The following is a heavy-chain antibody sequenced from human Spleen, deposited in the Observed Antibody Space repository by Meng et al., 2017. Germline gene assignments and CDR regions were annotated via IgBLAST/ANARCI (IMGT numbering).Heavy chain of an antibody. CDR3: AANRDGFDP. CDR1: GGSISSGGYY. Sequence: LQESGPGLVSPSPPRSLPCTVSGGSISSGGYYWSWIRQHPGKGLEWIGHMYYSGSTYYNPSLKSRVTISVDTSQNQFSLKLSSVTAADTAVYYCAANRDGFDPWGQGTLVTVSS. V-gene: IGHV4-31*03. CDR2: MYYSGST. J-gene: IGHJ5*02.